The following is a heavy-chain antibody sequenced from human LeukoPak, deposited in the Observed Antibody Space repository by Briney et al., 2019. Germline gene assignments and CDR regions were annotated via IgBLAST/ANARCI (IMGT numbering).Heavy chain of an antibody. Sequence: PGGSLRLFCAASAFTFRCYAMIWVRHAPGKGLEWVSGISGSGGSTYYSDSAKGRFTIPRDNYNNTLYLQMNSLRAEDTAVYYCAKGAASRGYTYVANWGQGTLVTVSS. D-gene: IGHD5-18*01. CDR1: AFTFRCYA. CDR3: AKGAASRGYTYVAN. CDR2: ISGSGGST. J-gene: IGHJ4*02. V-gene: IGHV3-23*01.